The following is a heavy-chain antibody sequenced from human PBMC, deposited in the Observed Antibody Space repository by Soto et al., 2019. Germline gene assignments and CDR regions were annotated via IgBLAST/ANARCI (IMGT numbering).Heavy chain of an antibody. D-gene: IGHD3-16*02. J-gene: IGHJ3*02. Sequence: GASVKVSCKASGGTFSSYTISWVRQAPGQGLEWMGRIIPILGIANYAQKFQGRVTITADKSTSTAYMELSSLRSEDTAVYYCAPRRYDYIWGSYPDDAFDIWGQGTMVTVSS. CDR2: IIPILGIA. CDR3: APRRYDYIWGSYPDDAFDI. V-gene: IGHV1-69*02. CDR1: GGTFSSYT.